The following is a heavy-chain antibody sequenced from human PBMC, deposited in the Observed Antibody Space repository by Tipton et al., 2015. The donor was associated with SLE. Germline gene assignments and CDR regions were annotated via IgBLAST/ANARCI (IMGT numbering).Heavy chain of an antibody. CDR1: GGSLSSHY. J-gene: IGHJ4*02. Sequence: LRLSCTVSGGSLSSHYWSWIRQPPGKGLEWFGYIPYSETTNYNPSLKSRVTISVDTSKNQFSLKLRSVTAADTAVYYCAGAWQGYCSGGTCYVLDYWGQGTLVTVSS. D-gene: IGHD2-15*01. CDR2: IPYSETT. V-gene: IGHV4-59*11. CDR3: AGAWQGYCSGGTCYVLDY.